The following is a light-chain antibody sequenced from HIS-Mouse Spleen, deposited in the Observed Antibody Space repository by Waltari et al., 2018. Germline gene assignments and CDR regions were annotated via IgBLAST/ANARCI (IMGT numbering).Light chain of an antibody. V-gene: IGLV3-10*01. J-gene: IGLJ2*01. CDR1: ALPKKY. CDR3: YSTDSSGNHRV. Sequence: SYELTQPPSVSVSPGQTARIHCSGDALPKKYAYSYQQKSGQPPVLVIYEDSKRPSGIPERFSGSSSGTMATLTISGAQVEDEADYYCYSTDSSGNHRVFGGGTKLTVL. CDR2: EDS.